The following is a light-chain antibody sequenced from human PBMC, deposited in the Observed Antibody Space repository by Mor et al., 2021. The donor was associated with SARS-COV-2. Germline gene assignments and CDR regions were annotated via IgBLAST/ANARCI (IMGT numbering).Light chain of an antibody. V-gene: IGLV2-23*01. J-gene: IGLJ2*01. Sequence: YQQHPGKAPKFKIYEGSKRPSGVSNRFSGSKSGNTASLTISGLQAEDEADYYCCSYAGTYVIFGGGTKLTVL. CDR2: EGS. CDR3: CSYAGTYVI.